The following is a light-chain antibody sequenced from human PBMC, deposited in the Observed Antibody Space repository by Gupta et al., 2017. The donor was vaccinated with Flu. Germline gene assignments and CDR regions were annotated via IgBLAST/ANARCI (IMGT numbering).Light chain of an antibody. J-gene: IGKJ1*01. Sequence: EIVMTQSPATRSLSPGEGVTLSCRASQSVSNNLAWYQQRPGQAPRLVLYGASMRATDIPARFSGGGSGTEFTLTISSLQSEDFAIYHFQQYHNRPWTFGQGTRVEIK. CDR1: QSVSNN. V-gene: IGKV3-15*01. CDR2: GAS. CDR3: QQYHNRPWT.